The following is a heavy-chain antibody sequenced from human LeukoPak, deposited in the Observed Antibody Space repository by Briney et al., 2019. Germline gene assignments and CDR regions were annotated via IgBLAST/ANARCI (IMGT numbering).Heavy chain of an antibody. V-gene: IGHV3-23*01. CDR2: ISGSGGST. D-gene: IGHD1-26*01. Sequence: PGGSLRLSCAASGFTFSTYAMSWVRQAPGKGLEWVSAISGSGGSTYYADSVKGRFTISRDNSKNTLYLQMNSLRAVDTAVYYCAKARVGATRGGFDYWGQGTLVTVSS. CDR3: AKARVGATRGGFDY. CDR1: GFTFSTYA. J-gene: IGHJ4*02.